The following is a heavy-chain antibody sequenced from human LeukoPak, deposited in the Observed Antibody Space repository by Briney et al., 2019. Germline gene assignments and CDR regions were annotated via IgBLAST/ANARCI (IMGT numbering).Heavy chain of an antibody. Sequence: PSETLSLTCTVSGGSISSYYWSWIRQPPGKGLEWIGYIFYTGSTNYNRSLKSRVTISVDKSKNQLSLKLNSVTAADTAVYYCARGPKVVPSAIWGQGTLVTVSS. CDR2: IFYTGST. D-gene: IGHD2-2*01. J-gene: IGHJ4*02. CDR3: ARGPKVVPSAI. V-gene: IGHV4-59*01. CDR1: GGSISSYY.